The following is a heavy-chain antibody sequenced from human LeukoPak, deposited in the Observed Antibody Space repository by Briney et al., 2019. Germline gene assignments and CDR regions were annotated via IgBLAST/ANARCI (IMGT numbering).Heavy chain of an antibody. V-gene: IGHV6-1*01. D-gene: IGHD2-15*01. CDR1: GDSVSSNSAA. J-gene: IGHJ6*02. CDR2: TYYRSKWYN. CDR3: ARDGRTPVIVVVDYYGMDV. Sequence: SQTLSLTCAISGDSVSSNSAAWNWIRQSPSRGLEWLGRTYYRSKWYNDYAVSVKSRITINPDTSKNQFSLQLNSVTPEDTAVYSCARDGRTPVIVVVDYYGMDVWGQGTTVTVSS.